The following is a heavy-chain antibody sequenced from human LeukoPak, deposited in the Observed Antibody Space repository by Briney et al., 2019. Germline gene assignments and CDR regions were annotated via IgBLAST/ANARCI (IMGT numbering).Heavy chain of an antibody. CDR2: IIPIFGPA. Sequence: SVKVSCKASGGTFSSYAISWVRQAPGQGLEWMGGIIPIFGPANYVQRFQGGVTITADESTSTAYLELSNLRSEDTAVYYCARDGDSGFDVDNWFDPWGQGTLVTVSS. V-gene: IGHV1-69*13. CDR1: GGTFSSYA. J-gene: IGHJ5*02. D-gene: IGHD1-26*01. CDR3: ARDGDSGFDVDNWFDP.